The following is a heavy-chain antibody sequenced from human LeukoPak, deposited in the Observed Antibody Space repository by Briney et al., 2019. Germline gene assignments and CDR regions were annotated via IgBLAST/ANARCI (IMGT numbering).Heavy chain of an antibody. CDR1: GGSISSNY. J-gene: IGHJ5*02. V-gene: IGHV4-59*01. CDR3: ARNARHNWFDP. CDR2: IYYSGSS. Sequence: SETLSLTCTVSGGSISSNYWSWIRQPPGKGLEWIGYIYYSGSSNYNPSLKSRVTISVDTSKNQFSLKVSSVTAADTAVYYCARNARHNWFDPWGQGTLVTVSS.